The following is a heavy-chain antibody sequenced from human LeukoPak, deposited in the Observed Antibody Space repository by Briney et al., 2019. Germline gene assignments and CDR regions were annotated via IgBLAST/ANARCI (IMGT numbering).Heavy chain of an antibody. V-gene: IGHV4-4*02. D-gene: IGHD3-22*01. CDR3: ARVPYYYDSSGYRPYYFDY. CDR2: IYYSGST. J-gene: IGHJ4*02. CDR1: GGSISSSNW. Sequence: SGTLSLTCAVSGGSISSSNWWSWVRQPPGKGLEWIGYIYYSGSTNYNPSLKSRVTISVDTSKNQFSLKLSSVTAADTAVYYCARVPYYYDSSGYRPYYFDYWGQGTLVTVSS.